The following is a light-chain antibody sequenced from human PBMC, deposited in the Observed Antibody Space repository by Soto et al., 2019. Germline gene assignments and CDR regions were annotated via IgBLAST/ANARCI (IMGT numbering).Light chain of an antibody. Sequence: EVVLTQSPGTLSLSPGERATLSCRASQSVTNNYLAWYQQKPGQAPRLLIFGSSDRATGIPDRFSGSGSGTDFTLTISRLEPEDFAVYYCHQYGSSPLYTFGQGTTLEIK. CDR2: GSS. CDR3: HQYGSSPLYT. J-gene: IGKJ2*01. CDR1: QSVTNNY. V-gene: IGKV3-20*01.